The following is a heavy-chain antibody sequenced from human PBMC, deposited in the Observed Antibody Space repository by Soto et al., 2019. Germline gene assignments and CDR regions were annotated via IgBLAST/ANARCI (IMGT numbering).Heavy chain of an antibody. CDR3: AKSMRYYDSSGYYDWGIYYYYGMDV. D-gene: IGHD3-22*01. Sequence: GGSLRLSCAASGFTFSSYAMSWVRQAPGKGLEWVSAITNHGSSTYYADSVKGRFTISRDNSKNTLYLQMNSLRAEDTAVYYCAKSMRYYDSSGYYDWGIYYYYGMDVWGQGTTVTVSS. V-gene: IGHV3-23*01. CDR2: ITNHGSST. CDR1: GFTFSSYA. J-gene: IGHJ6*02.